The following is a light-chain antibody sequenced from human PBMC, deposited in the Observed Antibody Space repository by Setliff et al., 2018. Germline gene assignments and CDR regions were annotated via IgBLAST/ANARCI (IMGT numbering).Light chain of an antibody. CDR3: MVSYSAARV. V-gene: IGLV7-46*01. CDR2: DTS. CDR1: TGAVTSNHY. Sequence: AVVTQEPSLTVSPGGTVTLTCGSSTGAVTSNHYPYWFQQKPGQAPRTLIYDTSNKHSWTPARFSGSLLGGKAALTLSGAQPEDEADYYCMVSYSAARVLGGGTQLTVL. J-gene: IGLJ3*02.